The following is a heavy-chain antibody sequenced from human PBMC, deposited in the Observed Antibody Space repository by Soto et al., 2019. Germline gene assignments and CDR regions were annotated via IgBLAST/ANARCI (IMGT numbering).Heavy chain of an antibody. J-gene: IGHJ4*02. CDR1: GFTFSSYG. Sequence: GGSLRLSCASSGFTFSSYGMHWVRQAPGKGLEWVAVIWYDGSNKYYADSVRGRFTISRDNSKNTLYLQMNSLRAEDTAVYYCARVGTAAAAPFDNWGQGTLVTVSS. CDR3: ARVGTAAAAPFDN. D-gene: IGHD6-13*01. CDR2: IWYDGSNK. V-gene: IGHV3-33*01.